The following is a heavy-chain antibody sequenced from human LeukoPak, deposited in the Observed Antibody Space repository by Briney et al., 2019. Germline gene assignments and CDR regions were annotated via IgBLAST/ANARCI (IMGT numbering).Heavy chain of an antibody. D-gene: IGHD3-22*01. CDR1: GYIFTGYY. V-gene: IGHV1-2*02. CDR2: INPNSGGT. Sequence: ASVKVSCKASGYIFTGYYMHWVRQAPGQGLEWMGWINPNSGGTNYAQKFQGRVTVTRDTSISTAYMELSRLRSDDTAVYYCARDGPRVSSGYYYGMDVWGQGTTVTVSS. J-gene: IGHJ6*02. CDR3: ARDGPRVSSGYYYGMDV.